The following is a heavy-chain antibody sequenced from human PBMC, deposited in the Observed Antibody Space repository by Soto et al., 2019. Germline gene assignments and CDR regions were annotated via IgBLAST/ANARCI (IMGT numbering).Heavy chain of an antibody. V-gene: IGHV3-74*01. CDR1: GFTFSSYL. CDR3: ARVGDYYDSSGYLVY. J-gene: IGHJ4*02. D-gene: IGHD3-22*01. CDR2: INSDGSST. Sequence: GGSLRLSCAASGFTFSSYLMHWVRQSPGKGLVWVSRINSDGSSTSYADSVKGRFTISRDNAKNTLYLQMNSLRAEDTAVYYCARVGDYYDSSGYLVYWGQGTLVTVSS.